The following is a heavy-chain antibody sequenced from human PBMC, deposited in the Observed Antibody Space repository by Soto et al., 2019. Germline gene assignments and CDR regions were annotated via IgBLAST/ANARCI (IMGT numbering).Heavy chain of an antibody. D-gene: IGHD6-19*01. CDR1: GGTFSSSA. J-gene: IGHJ6*01. V-gene: IGHV1-69*01. CDR2: IIPIFGTA. CDR3: AREGQWLVRLGGVQYHGMDV. Sequence: QVQLVQSGAEVKKPGSSVKVSCKASGGTFSSSAISWVRQAPGQGLEWMGGIIPIFGTANYAQKFQGRVTITADASAYTAYMELSSLTSEDTAIYFCAREGQWLVRLGGVQYHGMDVGGQGTTVTVSS.